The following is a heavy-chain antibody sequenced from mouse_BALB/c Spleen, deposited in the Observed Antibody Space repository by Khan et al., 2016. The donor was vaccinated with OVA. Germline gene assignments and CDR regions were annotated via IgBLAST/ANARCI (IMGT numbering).Heavy chain of an antibody. CDR3: SSHLTESFAY. Sequence: EVELVESGGDLMKPGGSLKLSCAASGFTFSTYGMSWVRQTPDKRLEWVATINSDGYYTYYPDSVKGRFTISRNNAKNTLYLQMSSLKSEDTAMCYFSSHLTESFAYWGQGTLVTVSA. CDR2: INSDGYYT. V-gene: IGHV5-6*01. D-gene: IGHD4-1*01. J-gene: IGHJ3*01. CDR1: GFTFSTYG.